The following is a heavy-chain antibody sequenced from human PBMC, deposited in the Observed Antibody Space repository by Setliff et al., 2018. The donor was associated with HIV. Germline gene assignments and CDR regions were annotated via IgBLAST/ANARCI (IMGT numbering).Heavy chain of an antibody. CDR1: GGSFSGYY. Sequence: PSETLSLTCAVYGGSFSGYYWSWIRQPPGRGLEWIGEINHSGSTNYSPSLKSRVTISIGTSKNQFSLKLSSVTAADSAVYYCATGLIMAPDYWGQGSLVTVSS. V-gene: IGHV4-34*01. CDR2: INHSGST. D-gene: IGHD2-8*01. CDR3: ATGLIMAPDY. J-gene: IGHJ4*02.